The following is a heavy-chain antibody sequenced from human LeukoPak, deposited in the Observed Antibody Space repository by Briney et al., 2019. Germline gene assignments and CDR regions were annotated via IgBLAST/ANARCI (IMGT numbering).Heavy chain of an antibody. D-gene: IGHD1-26*01. CDR2: TYYRSKWYN. J-gene: IGHJ4*02. Sequence: SQTPSLTCAISGDSVSNNSAAWNWLRQSPSRGLEWLGRTYYRSKWYNDYAVSVKSRIIINPDTSKNQFSLQVKSVTPEDTAVYYCGRGRKWGESGFDYWGQGTLVTVSS. V-gene: IGHV6-1*01. CDR1: GDSVSNNSAA. CDR3: GRGRKWGESGFDY.